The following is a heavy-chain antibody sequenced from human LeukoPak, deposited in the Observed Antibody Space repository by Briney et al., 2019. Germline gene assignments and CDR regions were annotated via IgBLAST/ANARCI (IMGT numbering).Heavy chain of an antibody. CDR2: IYNSGST. CDR1: GYSISSGYY. CDR3: ASALAYCGGDCYSAEGGHDAFDI. V-gene: IGHV4-38-2*02. D-gene: IGHD2-21*02. J-gene: IGHJ3*02. Sequence: SETLSLTCTVSGYSISSGYYWGWIRQPPGKGLEGIGGIYNSGSTYYNPSLKSRVTISVDTSKNQFSLKLSSVTAADTAVYYCASALAYCGGDCYSAEGGHDAFDIWGQGTMVTVSS.